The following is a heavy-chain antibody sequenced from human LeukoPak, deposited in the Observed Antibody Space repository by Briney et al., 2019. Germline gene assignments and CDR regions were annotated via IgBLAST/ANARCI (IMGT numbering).Heavy chain of an antibody. CDR2: IKEDGSQI. V-gene: IGHV3-7*01. Sequence: GSLTLSCVCSGFTLTKYLMNWVGQAPSTGVEWVANIKEDGSQIYYVESVKGRFTISRDNARNSVYLQMNSQRAEDTAVYSCAGSSGWLFDYWGQGRRVAVSS. D-gene: IGHD6-19*01. CDR3: AGSSGWLFDY. J-gene: IGHJ4*02. CDR1: GFTLTKYL.